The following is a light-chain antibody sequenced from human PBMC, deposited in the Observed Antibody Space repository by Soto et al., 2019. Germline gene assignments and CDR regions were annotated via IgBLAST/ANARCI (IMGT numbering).Light chain of an antibody. CDR2: AAS. CDR1: QDISNY. Sequence: DIQMTQSPSSLSASVGDRVTITCRTSQDISNYLAWYQQKPGKVPKLLIYAASTLQSGVPSRFSGGGSGTDFSLTLSSLQPEDVETYYCQKYNSAPHTFGGGNKVEIQ. CDR3: QKYNSAPHT. V-gene: IGKV1-27*01. J-gene: IGKJ4*01.